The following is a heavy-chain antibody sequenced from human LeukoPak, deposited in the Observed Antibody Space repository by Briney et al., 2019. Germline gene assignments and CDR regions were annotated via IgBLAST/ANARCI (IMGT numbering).Heavy chain of an antibody. CDR1: GLTFNTYP. CDR3: ATDSNPFDF. V-gene: IGHV3-23*01. J-gene: IGHJ4*02. CDR2: ISGGGDAT. D-gene: IGHD6-13*01. Sequence: GGSLRLSCVASGLTFNTYPMAWVRQAPGKGLEWVSRISGGGDATYYTDSVKGRSTISRDNSKNTLFLQMNNLRAEDTAIYFCATDSNPFDFWGQGTLVTVSS.